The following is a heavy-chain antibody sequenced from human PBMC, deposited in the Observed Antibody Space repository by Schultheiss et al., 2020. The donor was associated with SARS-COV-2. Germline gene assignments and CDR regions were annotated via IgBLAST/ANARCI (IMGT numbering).Heavy chain of an antibody. CDR3: ARGSVYGMDV. J-gene: IGHJ6*02. D-gene: IGHD2-15*01. V-gene: IGHV1-3*01. CDR2: INAGNGNT. CDR1: GYTFTSYA. Sequence: ASVKVSCKASGYTFTSYAMHWVRQAPGQRLEWMGWINAGNGNTKYSQKFQGRVTITRDTSASTAYMELSSLRSDDTAVYYCARGSVYGMDVWGQGTTVTVPS.